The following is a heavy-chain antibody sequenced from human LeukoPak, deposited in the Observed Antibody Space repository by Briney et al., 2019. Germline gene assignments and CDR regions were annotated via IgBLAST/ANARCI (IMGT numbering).Heavy chain of an antibody. J-gene: IGHJ6*02. Sequence: SETLSLTCAVYGGSFSGYYWSWIRQPPGKGLEWIGEINHSGSTNYNPSLKSRVTISVDTSKNQFSLKLSSVTAADTAVYYCARIGYRECYDSSGYGAEGMDVWGQGTTVTVSS. D-gene: IGHD3-22*01. CDR1: GGSFSGYY. V-gene: IGHV4-34*01. CDR3: ARIGYRECYDSSGYGAEGMDV. CDR2: INHSGST.